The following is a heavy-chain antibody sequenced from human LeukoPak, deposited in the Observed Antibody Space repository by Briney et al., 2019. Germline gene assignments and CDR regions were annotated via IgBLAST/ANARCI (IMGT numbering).Heavy chain of an antibody. CDR2: IYTSGST. Sequence: PSETLSLTCTVSGGSISSYYWSWIRQPAGKGLEWIGRIYTSGSTNYNPSLKSRVTMSVDTSKNQFSLKLSSVTAADTAVYYCARDVKYDSSGYYYFDYWGQGTLVTVSS. CDR1: GGSISSYY. CDR3: ARDVKYDSSGYYYFDY. D-gene: IGHD3-22*01. V-gene: IGHV4-4*07. J-gene: IGHJ4*02.